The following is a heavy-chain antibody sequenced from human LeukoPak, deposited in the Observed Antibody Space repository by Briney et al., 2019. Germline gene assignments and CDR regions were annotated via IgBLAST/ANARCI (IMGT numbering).Heavy chain of an antibody. CDR3: VKDSSSGSYFDY. CDR1: GFTFSSYA. CDR2: ISSNGGST. V-gene: IGHV3-64D*06. J-gene: IGHJ4*02. D-gene: IGHD3-10*01. Sequence: GGSLRLSCAASGFTFSSYAMTWVRQAPGKGLEYVSAISSNGGSTYYADSVKGRFTISRDNSRNTLHLQMSSLRVEDTAVYYCVKDSSSGSYFDYWGQGTLVTVSS.